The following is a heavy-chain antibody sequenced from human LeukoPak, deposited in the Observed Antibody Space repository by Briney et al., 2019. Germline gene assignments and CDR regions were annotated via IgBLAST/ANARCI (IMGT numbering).Heavy chain of an antibody. CDR1: GFSFSSHG. D-gene: IGHD2-21*01. J-gene: IGHJ5*02. V-gene: IGHV3-30*02. Sequence: PGGSLRLSCAASGFSFSSHGMHWVRQAPGKGLEWVAFIRYDGSKKYYADSVKGRFTISRDNSKNTLYLQMNSLRAEDTAVYYCASTSYCGGDCYNNWFDPWGQGTLVTVSS. CDR2: IRYDGSKK. CDR3: ASTSYCGGDCYNNWFDP.